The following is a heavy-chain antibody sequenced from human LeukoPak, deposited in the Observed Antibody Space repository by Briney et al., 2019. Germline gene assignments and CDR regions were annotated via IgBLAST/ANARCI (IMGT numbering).Heavy chain of an antibody. CDR2: IRYDGSNK. CDR3: AQIVRSYGDYEDY. D-gene: IGHD4-17*01. V-gene: IGHV3-30*02. J-gene: IGHJ4*02. Sequence: GGFLRLSCAASGFTFSSYDMHWVRQAPGKGLEWVAFIRYDGSNKYYADSVKGRFTISRDNSKNTLSLQMNSLRAEDTAVYYCAQIVRSYGDYEDYWGQGTLITVSS. CDR1: GFTFSSYD.